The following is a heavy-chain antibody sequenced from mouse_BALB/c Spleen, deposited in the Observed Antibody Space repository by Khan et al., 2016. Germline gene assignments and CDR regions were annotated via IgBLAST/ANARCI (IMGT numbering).Heavy chain of an antibody. V-gene: IGHV3-6*02. CDR1: GYSITSGYY. D-gene: IGHD2-3*01. CDR2: ISYDGSN. CDR3: AVYDGYYGLFDY. Sequence: EVQLQESGPGLVKPSQSLSLTCSVTGYSITSGYYWNWIRQFPGNKLEWMGYISYDGSNNYNPSLKNRFSITRDTSKNQFFLKLNSVTTEDTATYYCAVYDGYYGLFDYWAKAPLSQSPQ. J-gene: IGHJ2*01.